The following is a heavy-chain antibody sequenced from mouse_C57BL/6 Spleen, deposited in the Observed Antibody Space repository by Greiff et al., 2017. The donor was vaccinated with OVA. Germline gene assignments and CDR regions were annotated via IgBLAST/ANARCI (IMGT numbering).Heavy chain of an antibody. CDR1: GFTFSDYG. Sequence: DVKLVESGGGLVKPGGSLKLSCAASGFTFSDYGMHWVRQAPEKGLEWVAYISSGSSTIYYADTVKGRFTISRDNAKNTLFLQMTSLRSEDTAMYYCARGDYDGGYAMDYWGQGTSVTVSS. V-gene: IGHV5-17*01. J-gene: IGHJ4*01. D-gene: IGHD2-4*01. CDR3: ARGDYDGGYAMDY. CDR2: ISSGSSTI.